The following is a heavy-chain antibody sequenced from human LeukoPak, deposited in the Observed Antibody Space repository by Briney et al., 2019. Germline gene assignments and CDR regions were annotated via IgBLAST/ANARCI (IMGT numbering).Heavy chain of an antibody. V-gene: IGHV3-49*03. CDR1: GFTFGDYS. CDR3: TRDQAPYYGDYVEFDS. D-gene: IGHD4-17*01. Sequence: GGSLRLSCTTSGFTFGDYSMSWLRQAPGKGLEWIGFIRSKTYGGTTEYAASVKGRFTISRDDSKSIAYLQINSLKTEDTAVYYCTRDQAPYYGDYVEFDSWGPGTLVTVSS. J-gene: IGHJ4*02. CDR2: IRSKTYGGTT.